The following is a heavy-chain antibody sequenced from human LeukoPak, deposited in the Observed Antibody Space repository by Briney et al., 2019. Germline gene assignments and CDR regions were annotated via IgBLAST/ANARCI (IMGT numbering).Heavy chain of an antibody. Sequence: SETLSLTCTVSGVSISSYYWSWIRQPPGRGRGWVGYIYYSGSTNYNPSLKSRVTISVDTSKNQFSLKLSSVTAADTAVYYCARRGELVWFDPWGQGTLVTVSS. D-gene: IGHD6-13*01. CDR2: IYYSGST. V-gene: IGHV4-59*01. J-gene: IGHJ5*02. CDR3: ARRGELVWFDP. CDR1: GVSISSYY.